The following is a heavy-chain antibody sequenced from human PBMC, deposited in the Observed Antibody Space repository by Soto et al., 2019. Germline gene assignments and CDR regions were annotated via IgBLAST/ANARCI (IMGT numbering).Heavy chain of an antibody. CDR2: ISWDGGST. Sequence: GGSLRLSCAASGFTFDDYTMHWVRQAPGKGLEWVSLISWDGGSTYYADSVKGRFTISRDNAKNSLFLQMNSLRVEDTAVYSCTRGGSLYDRTKGDYWGPGTQVTVSS. J-gene: IGHJ4*02. D-gene: IGHD3-16*01. CDR1: GFTFDDYT. CDR3: TRGGSLYDRTKGDY. V-gene: IGHV3-43*01.